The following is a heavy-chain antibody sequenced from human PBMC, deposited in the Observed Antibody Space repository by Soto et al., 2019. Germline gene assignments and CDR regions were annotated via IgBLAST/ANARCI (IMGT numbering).Heavy chain of an antibody. CDR1: GYSFTSDW. CDR3: ARRGIAARNYYYYGMDV. D-gene: IGHD6-6*01. CDR2: IYPGDSDT. V-gene: IGHV5-51*01. J-gene: IGHJ6*02. Sequence: PGESLKISCKGSGYSFTSDWIGWVRQMPGKGLEWRGIIYPGDSDTRYSPSFQGQVTISADKSISTAYLQWSSLKASDTAMYYCARRGIAARNYYYYGMDVWGQGTTVTVSS.